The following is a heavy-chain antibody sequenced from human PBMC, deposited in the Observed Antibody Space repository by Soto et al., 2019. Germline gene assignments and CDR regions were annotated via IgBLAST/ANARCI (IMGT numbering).Heavy chain of an antibody. CDR3: ARDPTPNMLVVGYAFDI. CDR2: INPNSGGT. CDR1: GYTFTGYY. D-gene: IGHD3-22*01. Sequence: ASVKVSCKASGYTFTGYYMHWVRQAPGQGLEWMGWINPNSGGTNYAQKFQGRVTMTRDTSISTAYMELSRLRSDDTAVYYCARDPTPNMLVVGYAFDIWGQGTLVTVSS. J-gene: IGHJ3*02. V-gene: IGHV1-2*02.